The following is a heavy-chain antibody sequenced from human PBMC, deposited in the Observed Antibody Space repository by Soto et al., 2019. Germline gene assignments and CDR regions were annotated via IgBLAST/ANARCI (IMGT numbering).Heavy chain of an antibody. CDR1: GFTFNNYA. Sequence: EVQLLESGGGSIQPGGSLRLSCAASGFTFNNYAMSWVRQAPGKGLEWVSGIDGSGGGKFYADSVKGRFAISRDNSKNTLYLQMNSLRAEDTAEYYCAKDSSISSYCRSYMDDWGKGTSVTVSS. J-gene: IGHJ6*03. V-gene: IGHV3-23*01. CDR2: IDGSGGGK. D-gene: IGHD6-6*01. CDR3: AKDSSISSYCRSYMDD.